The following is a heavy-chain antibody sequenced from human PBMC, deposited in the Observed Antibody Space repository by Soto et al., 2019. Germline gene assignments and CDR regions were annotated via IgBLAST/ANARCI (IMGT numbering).Heavy chain of an antibody. J-gene: IGHJ6*02. V-gene: IGHV1-18*01. CDR2: ISAYNGNT. CDR3: ARGRTSSPYFYVMDV. CDR1: GYTFTSYG. Sequence: QVQLVQSGAEVKKPGASVKVSCKASGYTFTSYGISWVRQAPGQGLEWMGWISAYNGNTNYAQQVQGRVTMTTDTSTTTAYMELRSLRSDDTALYFCARGRTSSPYFYVMDVWGQGTTFTVSS. D-gene: IGHD6-13*01.